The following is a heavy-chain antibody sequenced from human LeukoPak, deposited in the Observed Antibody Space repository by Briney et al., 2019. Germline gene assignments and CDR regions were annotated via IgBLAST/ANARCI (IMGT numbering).Heavy chain of an antibody. J-gene: IGHJ4*02. CDR1: GFTFSSYW. V-gene: IGHV3-11*04. CDR2: ISSSGSTI. D-gene: IGHD1-26*01. Sequence: KSGGSLRLSCAASGFTFSSYWVSWIRQAPGKGLEWVSYISSSGSTIYYADSVKGRFTISRDNAKNSLYLQMNSLRAEDTAVYYCASLNTAVGATEYYFDYWGQGTLVTVSS. CDR3: ASLNTAVGATEYYFDY.